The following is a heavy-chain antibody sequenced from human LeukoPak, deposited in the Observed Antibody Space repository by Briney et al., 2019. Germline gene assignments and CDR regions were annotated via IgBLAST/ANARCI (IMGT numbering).Heavy chain of an antibody. Sequence: SETLSLTCTVSGGSISSYYWSWIRQPPGKGLEWIGYIYYSGSTNYNPSLKSRVTISVDTSKNQFSLKLSSVTAADTAVYYCARAGDSSGFHSYYYGMDVWGQGTTVTVSS. CDR1: GGSISSYY. D-gene: IGHD3-22*01. CDR3: ARAGDSSGFHSYYYGMDV. J-gene: IGHJ6*02. CDR2: IYYSGST. V-gene: IGHV4-59*01.